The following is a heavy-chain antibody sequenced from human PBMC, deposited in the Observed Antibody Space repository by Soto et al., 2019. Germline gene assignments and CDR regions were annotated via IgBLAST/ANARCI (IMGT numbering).Heavy chain of an antibody. CDR1: GYSFTSYW. Sequence: PGESLKISCKGSGYSFTSYWIGWVRQMPGKGLEWMGIIYPGDSDTRYSPSFQGQVTISADKSISTAYLRWSSLKASDTAMYYCASAVGYCSGCSCYDGYYYYGMDVWGQGTTVTVSS. CDR2: IYPGDSDT. CDR3: ASAVGYCSGCSCYDGYYYYGMDV. D-gene: IGHD2-15*01. V-gene: IGHV5-51*01. J-gene: IGHJ6*02.